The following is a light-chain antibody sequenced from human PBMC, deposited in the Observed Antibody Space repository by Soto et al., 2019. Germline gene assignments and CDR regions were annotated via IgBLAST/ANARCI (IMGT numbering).Light chain of an antibody. V-gene: IGLV2-8*01. CDR1: SSDVGDYNY. J-gene: IGLJ2*01. CDR3: SSYGGRNNLV. Sequence: QSALTQPPSASGSPGQSVTISCTGTSSDVGDYNYVSWYQQHPGKAPKLMIYEVSKRPSGVPARFSGSKSGNTASLTVSGLQAEDEADYYCSSYGGRNNLVFGGGTKLTVL. CDR2: EVS.